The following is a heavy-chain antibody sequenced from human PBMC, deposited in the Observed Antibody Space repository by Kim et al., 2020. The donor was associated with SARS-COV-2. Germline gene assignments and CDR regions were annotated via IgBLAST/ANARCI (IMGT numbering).Heavy chain of an antibody. J-gene: IGHJ4*02. Sequence: YSPGSATGRFTILRENAKNSLYLQMNSLRAGDTAVYYCARANWNDGTFAYWGQGTLVTVSS. V-gene: IGHV3-13*01. CDR3: ARANWNDGTFAY. D-gene: IGHD1-20*01.